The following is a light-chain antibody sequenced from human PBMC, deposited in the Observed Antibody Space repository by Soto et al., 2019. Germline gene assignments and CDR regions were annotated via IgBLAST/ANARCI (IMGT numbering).Light chain of an antibody. CDR1: RSILSNSNNKNY. V-gene: IGKV4-1*01. Sequence: VMTQSPDSLALSLGERATINCRSSRSILSNSNNKNYLAWYQQKPGQPPKLLFSWASTREPGVPARFSGSGCGGNFSLPIISLQDEDVAVYYCRQYFNSPLLTFGGGTKVEI. J-gene: IGKJ4*01. CDR3: RQYFNSPLLT. CDR2: WAS.